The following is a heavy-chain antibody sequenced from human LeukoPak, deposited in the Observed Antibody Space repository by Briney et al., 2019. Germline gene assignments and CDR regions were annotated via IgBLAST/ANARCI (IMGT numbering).Heavy chain of an antibody. CDR1: GGFISTYY. D-gene: IGHD5-18*01. CDR2: ISYSGST. J-gene: IGHJ4*02. CDR3: ARDRYSYGF. Sequence: PSETLSLACTVSGGFISTYYWSWIRQPAGKGLEWIGFISYSGSTYHNPSLKSRVTMSVDTSKNQFSLNLRSVTAADTAVYYCARDRYSYGFWGQGILVTVSS. V-gene: IGHV4-59*01.